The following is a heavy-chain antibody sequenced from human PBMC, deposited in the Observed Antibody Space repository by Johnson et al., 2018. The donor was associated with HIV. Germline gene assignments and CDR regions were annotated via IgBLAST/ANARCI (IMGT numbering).Heavy chain of an antibody. J-gene: IGHJ3*02. D-gene: IGHD3-10*01. CDR3: ARGGPLTMVQDALDT. V-gene: IGHV3-30*04. Sequence: VQLVESGGGVVQPGRSLRLSCAASGFTFSSYAMHWVRQAPGKGLQWVAVISYDGTKIHYTDSGKGRFTFSRDNSKNTFYLQMTSLTAEDTAVYFCARGGPLTMVQDALDTWGQGTMVIVSA. CDR2: ISYDGTKI. CDR1: GFTFSSYA.